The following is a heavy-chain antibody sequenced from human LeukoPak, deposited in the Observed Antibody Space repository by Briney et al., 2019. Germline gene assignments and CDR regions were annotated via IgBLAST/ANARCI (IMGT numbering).Heavy chain of an antibody. CDR1: GFTFSGYA. V-gene: IGHV3-23*01. D-gene: IGHD6-13*01. CDR2: ITGSGDTT. J-gene: IGHJ4*02. CDR3: VKDYSTIAAAANPLFDY. Sequence: PGGSLRLSCAASGFTFSGYAVTWVRQAPGKGLEWVSGITGSGDTTFYADSVKGRFTISRDNSKNTLYLQMHSLRAEDTAVYYCVKDYSTIAAAANPLFDYWGQGALVTVSS.